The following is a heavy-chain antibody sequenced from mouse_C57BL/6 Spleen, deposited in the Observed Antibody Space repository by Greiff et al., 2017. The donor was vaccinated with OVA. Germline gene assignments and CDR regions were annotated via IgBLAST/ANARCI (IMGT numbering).Heavy chain of an antibody. CDR2: IWSGGST. Sequence: VQLQESGPGLVQPSQSLSITCTVSGFSLTSYGVHWVRQSPGKGLEWLGVIWSGGSTDYNAAFISRLSISKDNSKSQVFFKMNSLQADDTAIYYCARTYGNYGKGAMDYWGQGTSVTVSS. D-gene: IGHD2-10*02. CDR1: GFSLTSYG. CDR3: ARTYGNYGKGAMDY. J-gene: IGHJ4*01. V-gene: IGHV2-2*01.